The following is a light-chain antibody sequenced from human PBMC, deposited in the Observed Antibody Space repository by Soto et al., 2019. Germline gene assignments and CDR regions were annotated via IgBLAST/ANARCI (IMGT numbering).Light chain of an antibody. V-gene: IGLV1-44*01. Sequence: QPVLTQPPSASGTPGQWVTISCSGSTSNIGSNTVNWYQQLPGTAPKLLIYNNDQRPSGVPDRFSGSKSGTSASLAISGLQSEDEADYYCATWDDSRNKVFGTGTKVTVL. CDR1: TSNIGSNT. CDR2: NND. CDR3: ATWDDSRNKV. J-gene: IGLJ1*01.